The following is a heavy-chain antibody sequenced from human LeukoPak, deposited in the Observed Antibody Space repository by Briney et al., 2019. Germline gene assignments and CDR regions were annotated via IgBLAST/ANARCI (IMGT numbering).Heavy chain of an antibody. V-gene: IGHV3-23*01. J-gene: IGHJ4*02. Sequence: PGGSLRLSCAASGFTFSSYAMSWVRQAPGKGLEWVSAISGSGGSTYYADSVKGRFTISRDNSKNTLYLQMNSLRAEDTAVYYCAKDQGGSYLLGSDYWGQGTLVTVSS. CDR1: GFTFSSYA. D-gene: IGHD1-26*01. CDR3: AKDQGGSYLLGSDY. CDR2: ISGSGGST.